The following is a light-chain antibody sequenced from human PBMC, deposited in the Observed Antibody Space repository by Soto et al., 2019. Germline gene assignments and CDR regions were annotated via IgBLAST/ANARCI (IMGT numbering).Light chain of an antibody. CDR3: QQYGSSRT. CDR1: QSVSSSY. Sequence: EIVLTQSPGTLSLSPGERATHSCRASQSVSSSYLAWYQQKPGQAPRLLIYGASSRATGIPDRFSGSGSGTDFTLTISRLEPEDLAVYYCQQYGSSRTFGQGTKVEIK. V-gene: IGKV3-20*01. J-gene: IGKJ1*01. CDR2: GAS.